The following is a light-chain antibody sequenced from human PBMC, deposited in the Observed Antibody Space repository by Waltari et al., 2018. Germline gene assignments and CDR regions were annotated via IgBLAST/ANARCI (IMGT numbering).Light chain of an antibody. CDR1: QSLNSW. V-gene: IGKV1-5*03. CDR2: NAY. J-gene: IGKJ4*01. Sequence: DIQMTQSPSTLSASVGYRVTITCRARQSLNSWLAWYQHKPGKAPKLLIYNAYNLESWVPSRFSGSGSGTEFTLTISSLQPDDVATYYCQHYNGYPITYGGGTKVELK. CDR3: QHYNGYPIT.